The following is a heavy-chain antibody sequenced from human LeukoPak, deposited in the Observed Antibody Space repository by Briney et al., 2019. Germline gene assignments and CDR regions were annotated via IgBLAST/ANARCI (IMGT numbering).Heavy chain of an antibody. CDR1: GGTFSSYA. D-gene: IGHD3-22*01. J-gene: IGHJ4*02. CDR3: ASGDYDSSGYSDY. V-gene: IGHV1-69*04. CDR2: IIPILGIA. Sequence: ASVKVSCKPSGGTFSSYAISWVRQAPGQGLEWMGRIIPILGIANYAQKFQGRVTITADKSTSTAYMELSSLRSEDTAVYYCASGDYDSSGYSDYWGQGTLVTVSS.